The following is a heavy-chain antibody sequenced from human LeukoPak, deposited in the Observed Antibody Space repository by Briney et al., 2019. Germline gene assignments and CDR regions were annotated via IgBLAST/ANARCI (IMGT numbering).Heavy chain of an antibody. V-gene: IGHV4-4*02. CDR2: IYHSGST. J-gene: IGHJ4*02. Sequence: SETLSLTCAVSGGSISSSNWWSWVRQPPGKGLEWIGEIYHSGSTNYNPSLKSRVTISVDKSKNQFSLKLSSVTAADTAVYYCARKAYGGNRAFDYWGQGTLVTVSS. CDR1: GGSISSSNW. D-gene: IGHD4-23*01. CDR3: ARKAYGGNRAFDY.